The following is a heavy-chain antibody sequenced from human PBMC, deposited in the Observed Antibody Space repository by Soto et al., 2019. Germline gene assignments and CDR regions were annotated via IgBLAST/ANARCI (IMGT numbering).Heavy chain of an antibody. CDR1: GDSISRNGFF. D-gene: IGHD3-10*01. CDR2: IYNSGSS. Sequence: PSGTLALTCTVSGDSISRNGFFWTWIRQHPGKGLEWIGYIYNSGSSYYNPSLKSRVIISVDTSKNHFSLNLTAVTAADTAVYYCARGTMLRGPGYYYAMDVWGQGTTVT. J-gene: IGHJ6*02. V-gene: IGHV4-31*03. CDR3: ARGTMLRGPGYYYAMDV.